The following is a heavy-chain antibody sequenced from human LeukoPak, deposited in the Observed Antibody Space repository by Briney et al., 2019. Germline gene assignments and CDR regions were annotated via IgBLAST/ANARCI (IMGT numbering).Heavy chain of an antibody. J-gene: IGHJ5*02. CDR3: ARDGIAAAGMGVDP. CDR1: GGSISSGGYY. D-gene: IGHD6-13*01. V-gene: IGHV4-31*03. Sequence: SQTLSLTCTVSGGSISSGGYYWSWIRQHPGKGLEWIGYIYYSGSTYYNPSLKSRVTISVDTSKNQFSLKLSSVTAADTAVYYCARDGIAAAGMGVDPWGQGTLVIVSS. CDR2: IYYSGST.